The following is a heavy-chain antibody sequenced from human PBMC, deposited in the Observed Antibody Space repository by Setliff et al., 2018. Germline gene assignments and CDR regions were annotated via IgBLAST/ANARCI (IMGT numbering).Heavy chain of an antibody. CDR3: AKGRGEMDS. CDR1: GDSMSFSY. V-gene: IGHV4-59*01. D-gene: IGHD3-10*01. CDR2: IYYSGST. Sequence: ETLSLTCSVSGDSMSFSYWSWIRQPPGKGLEWIGYIYYSGSTDSHPSLKSRVSISIDTSKNQFSPNVRSVTAADTAIYYCAKGRGEMDSWGLGILVTSPQ. J-gene: IGHJ4*02.